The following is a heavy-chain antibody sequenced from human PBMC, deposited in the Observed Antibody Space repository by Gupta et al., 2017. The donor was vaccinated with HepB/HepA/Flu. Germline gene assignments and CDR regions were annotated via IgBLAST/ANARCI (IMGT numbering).Heavy chain of an antibody. CDR3: ARARVDVLGVPGAEPGFYMDV. J-gene: IGHJ6*03. D-gene: IGHD3-3*01. CDR2: INPRDGST. CDR1: GYPFTTSY. Sequence: QVLLVQSGPEARKPGASIKLSCEASGYPFTTSYMHWVRQAPGQGLEWMGIINPRDGSTTYAQKFQDRVIMTRDTSTDTVYMELGSLRSEDTALYYCARARVDVLGVPGAEPGFYMDVWGRGTPITVSS. V-gene: IGHV1-46*01.